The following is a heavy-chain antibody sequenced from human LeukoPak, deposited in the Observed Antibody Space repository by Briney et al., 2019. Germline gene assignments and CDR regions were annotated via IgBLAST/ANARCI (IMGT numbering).Heavy chain of an antibody. D-gene: IGHD3-22*01. CDR3: AKAHDSSGYSLYYYMDV. CDR2: ISYDGSNK. V-gene: IGHV3-30-3*01. J-gene: IGHJ6*03. CDR1: GFTFSSYA. Sequence: PGRSLRLSCAASGFTFSSYAMHWVRQAPGKGLEWVAVISYDGSNKYYADSVKGRFTISRDNSKNTLYLQMNSLRAEDTAVYYCAKAHDSSGYSLYYYMDVWGKGTTVTVSS.